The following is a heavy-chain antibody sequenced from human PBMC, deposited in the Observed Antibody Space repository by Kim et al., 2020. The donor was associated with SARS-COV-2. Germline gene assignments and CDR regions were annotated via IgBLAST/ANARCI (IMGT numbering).Heavy chain of an antibody. V-gene: IGHV3-74*01. D-gene: IGHD1-26*01. J-gene: IGHJ4*02. CDR3: ARRTLSGSYYYFDH. Sequence: EDSVKGRGTISRDNAKNTLYLQMNSLRADDTAVYYCARRTLSGSYYYFDHWGQGTLVTVSS.